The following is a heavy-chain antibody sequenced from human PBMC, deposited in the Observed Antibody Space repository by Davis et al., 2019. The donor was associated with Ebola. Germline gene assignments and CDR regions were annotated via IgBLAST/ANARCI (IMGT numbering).Heavy chain of an antibody. CDR1: GDSVSSGG. V-gene: IGHV6-1*01. CDR3: ARGWLRTGLDI. CDR2: TYYTSKWYN. Sequence: PSETLSLTCAISGDSVSSGGWNWIRQSPSRGLEWLGRTYYTSKWYNHYAASVKSRTTINPDTSKNQFSLQLNSVTPEDTAVYYCARGWLRTGLDIWGQGTMVIASS. J-gene: IGHJ3*02. D-gene: IGHD5-24*01.